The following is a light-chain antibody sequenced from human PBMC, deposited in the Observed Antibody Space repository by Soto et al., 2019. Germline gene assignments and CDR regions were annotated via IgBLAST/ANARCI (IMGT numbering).Light chain of an antibody. CDR2: DVS. CDR3: YSYTTTSTYV. CDR1: SRDIGAYNY. V-gene: IGLV2-14*03. Sequence: QSDLTEPASVSGCPGQSITISCTGNSRDIGAYNYVSWYQQHPPKAPKLMIYDVSNRPSGVSSRFSGSKSGNTASLTISGLQAEDEADYYCYSYTTTSTYVFGTGTKVTVL. J-gene: IGLJ1*01.